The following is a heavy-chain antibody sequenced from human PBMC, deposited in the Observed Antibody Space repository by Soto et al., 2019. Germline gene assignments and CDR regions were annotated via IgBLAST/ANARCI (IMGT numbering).Heavy chain of an antibody. V-gene: IGHV4-59*01. CDR1: GGSISSYY. J-gene: IGHJ5*02. CDR2: IDYSGST. D-gene: IGHD4-17*01. Sequence: QAQLQESGPGLVKPSETLSLTCTVSGGSISSYYWSWIRQPPGKGLEWIGYIDYSGSTNYNPSLKSRVTISVDTSKNQFSLKLSSVTAADTAVYYCASSHVDYGDYGDWFDPWGQGTLGTVSS. CDR3: ASSHVDYGDYGDWFDP.